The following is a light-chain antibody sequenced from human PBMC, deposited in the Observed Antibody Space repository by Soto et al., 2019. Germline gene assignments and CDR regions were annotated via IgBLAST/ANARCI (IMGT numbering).Light chain of an antibody. Sequence: QSALTQPASVSGSPGQSITISCTGTSSDVGSYNLVSWYQQHPGKAPKLMSYEGSKRPSGVSDRFSGSKSGNTASLTISGLQAEDGADYYCCSYAGSSTVVFGGGTELTVL. V-gene: IGLV2-23*01. CDR3: CSYAGSSTVV. CDR1: SSDVGSYNL. J-gene: IGLJ2*01. CDR2: EGS.